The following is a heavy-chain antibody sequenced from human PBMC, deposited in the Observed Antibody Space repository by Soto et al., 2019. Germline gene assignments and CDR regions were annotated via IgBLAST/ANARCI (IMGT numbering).Heavy chain of an antibody. CDR2: ISGYNGDT. V-gene: IGHV1-18*01. CDR1: GYTFIRYG. CDR3: AKNGQPPYYYYGLDV. Sequence: ASVKVSCKASGYTFIRYGITWVRQAPGQGPEWMGWISGYNGDTNYAQKFQDRVSMTIDTSTGTAYMELRSLTSDDTAIYYCAKNGQPPYYYYGLDVWGQGTKVTVS. D-gene: IGHD2-8*01. J-gene: IGHJ6*02.